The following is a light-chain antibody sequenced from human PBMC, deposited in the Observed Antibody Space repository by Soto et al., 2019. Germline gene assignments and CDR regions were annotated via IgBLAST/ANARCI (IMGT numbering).Light chain of an antibody. J-gene: IGKJ1*01. CDR1: QTVSSN. Sequence: EIVMMQSPATLSVSPGERATLSCRASQTVSSNLAWYQQQPGQAPRLLIYGVSTRATGVPARFSGSGSGTEFILTISSLQSEDFAVYYCQEYNTWPWTFGQGTKVDIK. CDR3: QEYNTWPWT. V-gene: IGKV3-15*01. CDR2: GVS.